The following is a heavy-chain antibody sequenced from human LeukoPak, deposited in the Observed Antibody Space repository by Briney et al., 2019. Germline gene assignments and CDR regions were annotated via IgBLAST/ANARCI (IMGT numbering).Heavy chain of an antibody. J-gene: IGHJ4*02. CDR2: ISAYNGNT. D-gene: IGHD5-18*01. CDR1: GYTFTSYG. V-gene: IGHV1-18*01. CDR3: ARGMLRGYSYLLAY. Sequence: ASVKVSCKASGYTFTSYGISWVRQAPGQGLEWMGWISAYNGNTNYAQKLQGRVTMTTDTSTSTAYMELSRLSSDGTAVYYCARGMLRGYSYLLAYWGQGTLVTVSS.